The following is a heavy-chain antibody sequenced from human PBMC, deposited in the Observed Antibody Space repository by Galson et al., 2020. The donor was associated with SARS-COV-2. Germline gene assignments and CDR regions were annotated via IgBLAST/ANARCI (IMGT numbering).Heavy chain of an antibody. CDR3: AKRYSGSRYWYFDL. V-gene: IGHV3-23*01. Sequence: GGSLRLSCAGSGFSFSSYEMNWVRQSPGKGLEWVSLISASGSDPFYEDSVKGRFTISRDNYRYTLFLQMDSLRAEDTAVYYCAKRYSGSRYWYFDLWGRGTLVTVSS. J-gene: IGHJ2*01. D-gene: IGHD1-26*01. CDR2: ISASGSDP. CDR1: GFSFSSYE.